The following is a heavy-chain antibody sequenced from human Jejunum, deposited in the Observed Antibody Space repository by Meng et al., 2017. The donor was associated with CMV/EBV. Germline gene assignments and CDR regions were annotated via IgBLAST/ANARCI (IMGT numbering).Heavy chain of an antibody. CDR2: IYYSGST. D-gene: IGHD3-10*01. J-gene: IGHJ4*02. V-gene: IGHV4-59*01. CDR3: ARTLLWFGASYYFDY. Sequence: SGGSISSYDWSWIRQPPGKGLEWIGYIYYSGSTNYNPSLKSRVTISVDTSKNQFSLKLSSVTAADTAVYYCARTLLWFGASYYFDYWGQGTLVTVSS. CDR1: GGSISSYD.